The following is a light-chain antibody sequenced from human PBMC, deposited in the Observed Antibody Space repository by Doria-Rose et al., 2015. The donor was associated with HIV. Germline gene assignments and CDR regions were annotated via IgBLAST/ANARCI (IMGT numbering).Light chain of an antibody. Sequence: TQSPGTLSLSPGERATLSCRASQSFSSTYLAWYQQQPGQAPSLLIYDGSTGATGIPDRFSASGSGTDFTLTINRLEPEDFALYYCHQYGTSWTFGQGTKVE. V-gene: IGKV3-20*01. CDR3: HQYGTSWT. J-gene: IGKJ1*01. CDR1: QSFSSTY. CDR2: DGS.